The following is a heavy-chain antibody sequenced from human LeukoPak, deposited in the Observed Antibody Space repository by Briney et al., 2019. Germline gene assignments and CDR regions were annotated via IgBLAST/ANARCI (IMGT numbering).Heavy chain of an antibody. V-gene: IGHV3-48*04. CDR3: ARDNWVDC. J-gene: IGHJ5*01. Sequence: GGSLRLSCAASGLTFSKYSMTWVRQAPGKGLEWVSFIASSTTMYYTDSVKGRFTISRDNAKNSLYLQMNSLKVEDTAIYYCARDNWVDCWGQGTLSPSPQ. CDR2: IASSTTM. CDR1: GLTFSKYS.